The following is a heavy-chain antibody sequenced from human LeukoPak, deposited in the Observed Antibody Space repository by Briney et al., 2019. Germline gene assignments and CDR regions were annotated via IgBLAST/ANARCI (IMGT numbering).Heavy chain of an antibody. Sequence: ASVKVSCKASGYTFTSYGINWVRKAPGQGLEWMGWISAYNGNTNYAQKLQGRVTMTTDTSTSTAYMELRSLRSDDTAVYYCARRPFNGYYFDYWGQGTLVTVSS. V-gene: IGHV1-18*01. CDR3: ARRPFNGYYFDY. CDR1: GYTFTSYG. CDR2: ISAYNGNT. D-gene: IGHD2-8*01. J-gene: IGHJ4*02.